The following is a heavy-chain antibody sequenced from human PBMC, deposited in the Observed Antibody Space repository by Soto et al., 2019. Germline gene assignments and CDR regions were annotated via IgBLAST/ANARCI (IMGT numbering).Heavy chain of an antibody. Sequence: QVQLQQWGAGLLKPSETLSLTCAVYGGSFSGYYWTRIRQHPGTGLEWFGEINRSGSTNYNPSIKTRVTMAVVTSKNQFSLKPTSVPGADTAVYYCARDKITGLFDYWGQGTLVTVSS. J-gene: IGHJ4*02. D-gene: IGHD2-8*02. CDR2: INRSGST. V-gene: IGHV4-34*01. CDR3: ARDKITGLFDY. CDR1: GGSFSGYY.